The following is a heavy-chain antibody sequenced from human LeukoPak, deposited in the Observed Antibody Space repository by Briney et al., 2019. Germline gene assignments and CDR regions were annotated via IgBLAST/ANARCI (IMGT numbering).Heavy chain of an antibody. D-gene: IGHD5-18*01. CDR3: ASGGSYSYGYLDF. CDR1: GYTFTSYG. CDR2: ISANKGNT. J-gene: IGHJ4*02. V-gene: IGHV1-18*01. Sequence: ASVKVSCKASGYTFTSYGISWVRQAPGQGLEWMGWISANKGNTNYAQKLQGRVTMTTDTSTRTAYMELRSLRSEDTALYYCASGGSYSYGYLDFWGQGTLVTVSS.